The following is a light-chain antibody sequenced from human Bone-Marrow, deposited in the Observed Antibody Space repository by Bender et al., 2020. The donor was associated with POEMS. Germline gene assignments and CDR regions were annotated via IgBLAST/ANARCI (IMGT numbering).Light chain of an antibody. CDR1: SSDVGSYNL. CDR2: KVT. V-gene: IGLV2-23*02. J-gene: IGLJ2*01. CDR3: CSYSGTTTLRGHVV. Sequence: QSALTQPASVSGSPGQSITISCTGTSSDVGSYNLVSWYQQHPGKAPKLMIYKVTKRPSGVSDRFSGSKSGDTASLTISGLQADDEADYYCCSYSGTTTLRGHVVFGGGTKLTVL.